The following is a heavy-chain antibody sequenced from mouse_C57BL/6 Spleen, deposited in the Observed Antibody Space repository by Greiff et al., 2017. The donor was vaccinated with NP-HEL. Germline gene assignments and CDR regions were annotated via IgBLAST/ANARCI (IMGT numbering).Heavy chain of an antibody. CDR2: IDPSDSET. D-gene: IGHD1-1*01. J-gene: IGHJ1*03. CDR1: GYTFTSYW. V-gene: IGHV1-52*01. Sequence: VQLQQPGAELVRPGSSVKLSCKASGYTFTSYWMHWVKQRPIQGLEWIGNIDPSDSETHYNQKFKDKATLTVDKSSSTAYMQLSSLTSEDSAVYYCATVYGSYWYFDVWGTGTTVTVSS. CDR3: ATVYGSYWYFDV.